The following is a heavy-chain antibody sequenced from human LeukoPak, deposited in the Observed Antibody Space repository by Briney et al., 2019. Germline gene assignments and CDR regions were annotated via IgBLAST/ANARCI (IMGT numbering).Heavy chain of an antibody. CDR2: IHYTGDT. CDR1: GGSMTNHY. J-gene: IGHJ6*02. Sequence: SETLSLTCTFSGGSMTNHYWSWIRQSPGKGLEWIAYIHYTGDTSYNPSLTSRASISLDTSKNQLSLKVTSVTAADTAVYYCARDGARLMGTHGMDVWGQGTTVTVSS. D-gene: IGHD6-6*01. V-gene: IGHV4-59*11. CDR3: ARDGARLMGTHGMDV.